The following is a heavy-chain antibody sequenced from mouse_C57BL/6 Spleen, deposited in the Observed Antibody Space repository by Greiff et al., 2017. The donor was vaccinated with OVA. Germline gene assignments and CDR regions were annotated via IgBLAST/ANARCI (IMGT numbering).Heavy chain of an antibody. CDR2: IHPNSGST. CDR3: ARDSSGYEELAY. Sequence: QVQLKQPGAELVKPGASVTLSCTASGYTFTSYWTHWVKQRPGQGLVWIGMIHPNSGSTNYNENFKSKATLTVDQSSSTSYMLLSRLTSEDSAVYYCARDSSGYEELAYWGQGTLGTVSA. CDR1: GYTFTSYW. J-gene: IGHJ3*01. D-gene: IGHD3-2*02. V-gene: IGHV1-64*01.